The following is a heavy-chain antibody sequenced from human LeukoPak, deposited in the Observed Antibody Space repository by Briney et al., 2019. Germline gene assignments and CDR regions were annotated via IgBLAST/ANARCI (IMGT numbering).Heavy chain of an antibody. D-gene: IGHD3-10*01. Sequence: GGSLRLSCAASGFTFSAYNMNWVRQAPGKGLEWVSSISSISSYNNYADSVMGRFTISTDHTKNSLYLQMNTMRAEDTALYYCARSGDSGSYFNDVSWGQGNLVTVSS. V-gene: IGHV3-21*01. CDR2: ISSISSYN. CDR1: GFTFSAYN. J-gene: IGHJ5*02. CDR3: ARSGDSGSYFNDVS.